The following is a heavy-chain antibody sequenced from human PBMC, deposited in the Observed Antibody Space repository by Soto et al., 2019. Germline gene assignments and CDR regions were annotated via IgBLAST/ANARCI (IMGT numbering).Heavy chain of an antibody. Sequence: ASVKVSCKASGYTFTSYGISWVRQAPGQGLEWMGWISAYNGNTNYAQKLQGRVTMTTDTSTSTAYMELRSLRSYDTAVYYCTRLKAHEGIFDYWGQGTLVTVSS. CDR3: TRLKAHEGIFDY. CDR1: GYTFTSYG. J-gene: IGHJ4*02. V-gene: IGHV1-18*01. CDR2: ISAYNGNT. D-gene: IGHD3-10*01.